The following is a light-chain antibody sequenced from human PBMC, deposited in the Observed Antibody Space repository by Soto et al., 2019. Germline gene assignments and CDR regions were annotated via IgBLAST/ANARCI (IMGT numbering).Light chain of an antibody. J-gene: IGKJ1*01. CDR3: QQYYSTPQP. CDR2: WAS. V-gene: IGKV4-1*01. CDR1: QSVLYSSNNKNY. Sequence: DIVMTQSPDSLAVSLGERATINCKSSQSVLYSSNNKNYLAWYQQKPGQPPKLLIYWASTRESGVPDRFSGSGSGTDFTLAISSLQAEDVAVYYCQQYYSTPQPFGQGTKVEI.